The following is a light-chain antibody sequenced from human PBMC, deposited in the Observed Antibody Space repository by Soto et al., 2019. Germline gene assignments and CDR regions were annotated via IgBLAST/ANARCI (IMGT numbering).Light chain of an antibody. Sequence: DIQMTQSPSTLSASVGDRVTITCRASQNIDRWLAWYQQKPGKAPKVLIYEASSSSSGVSSRFGGSGSGTEFTLTISSVQPDDFATYYCQQYNSYSPYTFGQGTKLDIK. CDR1: QNIDRW. CDR2: EAS. CDR3: QQYNSYSPYT. J-gene: IGKJ2*01. V-gene: IGKV1-5*01.